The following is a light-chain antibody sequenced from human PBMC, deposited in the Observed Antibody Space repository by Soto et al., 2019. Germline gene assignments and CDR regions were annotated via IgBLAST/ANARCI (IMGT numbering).Light chain of an antibody. CDR3: QQYTDWPALT. V-gene: IGKV3-15*01. CDR2: AAS. Sequence: ETVMTQSPATLSVSPGERATLSCRASQSVSTNLAWYQQKPGQAPRLLIYAASTRATGIPTRFRGSGSGTEFTLTINSLQPEDFEVYYCQQYTDWPALTFGGGTKVE. CDR1: QSVSTN. J-gene: IGKJ4*01.